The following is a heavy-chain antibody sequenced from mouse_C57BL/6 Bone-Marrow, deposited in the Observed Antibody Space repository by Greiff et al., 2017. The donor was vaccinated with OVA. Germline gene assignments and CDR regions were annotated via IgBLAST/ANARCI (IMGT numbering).Heavy chain of an antibody. CDR3: ARQLRLLSWFAY. V-gene: IGHV1-26*01. J-gene: IGHJ3*01. CDR2: INPNNGGT. Sequence: VQLQQSGPELVKPGASVKISCKASGYTFTDYYMNWVKQSHGKSLEWIGDINPNNGGTSYNQKFKGTATLTVDKSSSTAYMELLSLTSEDSAFYYCARQLRLLSWFAYWGQGTLVTVSA. CDR1: GYTFTDYY. D-gene: IGHD3-2*02.